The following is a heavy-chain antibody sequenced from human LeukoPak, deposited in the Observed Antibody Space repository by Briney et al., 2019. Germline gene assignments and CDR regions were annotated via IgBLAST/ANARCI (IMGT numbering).Heavy chain of an antibody. CDR3: AKGAGYSYGYVPYYFDY. D-gene: IGHD5-18*01. V-gene: IGHV3-9*03. Sequence: GRSLRLSCAASGFTFDDYAMHWVRQAPGKGLEWVSGISWNSGSIGYADSVKGRFTISRDSAKNSLYLQMNSLRAEDMALYYCAKGAGYSYGYVPYYFDYWGQGTLVTVSS. CDR1: GFTFDDYA. J-gene: IGHJ4*02. CDR2: ISWNSGSI.